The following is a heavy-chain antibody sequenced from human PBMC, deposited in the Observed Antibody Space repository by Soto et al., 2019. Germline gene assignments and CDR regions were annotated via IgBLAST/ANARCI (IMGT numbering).Heavy chain of an antibody. J-gene: IGHJ1*01. CDR1: GFSLSNARMG. V-gene: IGHV2-26*01. CDR2: IFSNDEK. CDR3: ARCGGDCYSGVYFQH. Sequence: QVTLKESGPVLVKPTETLTLTCTVSGFSLSNARMGVSWIRQPPGKALEWLAHIFSNDEKSYSTSLKSRPTISKDTSKSQVVLTMTNMDPVDTATYYCARCGGDCYSGVYFQHWGQGTLVTVSS. D-gene: IGHD2-21*02.